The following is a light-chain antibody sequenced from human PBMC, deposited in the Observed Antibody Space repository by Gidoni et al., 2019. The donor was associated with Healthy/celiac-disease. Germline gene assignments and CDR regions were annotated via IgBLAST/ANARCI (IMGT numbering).Light chain of an antibody. V-gene: IGKV3-20*01. J-gene: IGKJ5*01. CDR2: GAS. CDR3: QQYGSSPPIT. Sequence: EIVLTQSPGTLSLSPGERATLSCRASQSFSSSYLAWSQQKPGQAPRRLIYGASSRVTGIPDRFSGSGSGTDFTLTISRLEPEDFAVYYWQQYGSSPPITFGQGTRLEIK. CDR1: QSFSSSY.